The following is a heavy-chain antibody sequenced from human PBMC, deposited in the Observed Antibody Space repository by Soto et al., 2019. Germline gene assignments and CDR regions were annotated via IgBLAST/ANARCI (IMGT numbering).Heavy chain of an antibody. CDR2: IYPGDSDT. V-gene: IGHV5-51*01. Sequence: GVSLEISCKGSGYSFASYWIGWVRQMHGKGLEWMGIIYPGDSDTRYSPSFQGQVTISADKSISTAYLQWSSLKAPDTAIYYCARAKVTGRWYYGMDVWGQGTTVTVSS. D-gene: IGHD2-15*01. CDR3: ARAKVTGRWYYGMDV. J-gene: IGHJ6*02. CDR1: GYSFASYW.